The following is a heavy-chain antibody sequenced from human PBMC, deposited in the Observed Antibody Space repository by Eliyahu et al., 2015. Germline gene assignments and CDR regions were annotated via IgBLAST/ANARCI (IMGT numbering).Heavy chain of an antibody. V-gene: IGHV1-18*01. CDR3: AGASSSWYLGYYYYYGMDV. D-gene: IGHD6-13*01. CDR2: ISXYNGNT. Sequence: QVQLVQSGAEVKKPGASVKVSCKASSYTFTSYVISWVRQAPGQGLEWMGWISXYNGNTNYAQKLXGRVTMTXDTSTSTAYMELRSXRSDDTAVYYXAGASSSWYLGYYYYYGMDVWGQGTTVTVSS. J-gene: IGHJ6*02. CDR1: SYTFTSYV.